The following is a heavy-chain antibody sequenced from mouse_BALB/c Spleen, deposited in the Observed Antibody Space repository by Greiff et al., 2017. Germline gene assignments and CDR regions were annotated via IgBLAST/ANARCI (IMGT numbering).Heavy chain of an antibody. Sequence: EVKVVESGGGLVQPGGSLKLSCAASGFTFSSYTMSWVRQTPEKRLEWVAYISNGGGSTYYPDTVKGRFTISRDNAKNTLYLQMSSLKSEDTAMYYCARLRNYGAMDYWGQGTSVTVSS. V-gene: IGHV5-12-2*01. D-gene: IGHD2-1*01. CDR3: ARLRNYGAMDY. CDR1: GFTFSSYT. CDR2: ISNGGGST. J-gene: IGHJ4*01.